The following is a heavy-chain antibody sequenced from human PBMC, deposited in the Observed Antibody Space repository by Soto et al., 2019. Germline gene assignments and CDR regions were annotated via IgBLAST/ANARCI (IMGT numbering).Heavy chain of an antibody. D-gene: IGHD6-6*01. J-gene: IGHJ4*02. Sequence: EVQLLESGGGLVQPGGSLRLSCAASGFTFSSYAMSWVRQAPGKGLEWVSGISGSGVSTYYADSVKGRFTISRDNSKSTLYLQMNSLRAEETAVYYGSKYRERIATRAIDYWGQGTLVTVSS. CDR3: SKYRERIATRAIDY. V-gene: IGHV3-23*01. CDR2: ISGSGVST. CDR1: GFTFSSYA.